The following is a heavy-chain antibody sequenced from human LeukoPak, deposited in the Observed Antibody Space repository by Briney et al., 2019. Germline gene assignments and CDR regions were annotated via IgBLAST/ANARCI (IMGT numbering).Heavy chain of an antibody. Sequence: GGSLRLSCAASGFTFSCYSMNWVRQAPGKGLEWVSYISSSSSTIYYAYSVKGRLRNSRENAKHLLYLKMNSVRDEDTAVYYCAREMIAAREMDYFDYWGQGTLVTVSS. J-gene: IGHJ4*02. V-gene: IGHV3-48*02. D-gene: IGHD6-6*01. CDR1: GFTFSCYS. CDR2: ISSSSSTI. CDR3: AREMIAAREMDYFDY.